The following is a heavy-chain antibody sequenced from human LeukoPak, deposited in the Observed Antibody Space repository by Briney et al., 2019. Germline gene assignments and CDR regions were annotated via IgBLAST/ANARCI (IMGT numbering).Heavy chain of an antibody. CDR3: ARSSSWNLFDAFDI. V-gene: IGHV4-30-4*01. J-gene: IGHJ3*02. Sequence: PSQTLSLTCTVSGGSISSGDYYWSWIRQPPGKGLEWIGYIYYSGSTYYNPSLKSRVTISVDTSKNQFSLKLSSVTAADTAVYYCARSSSWNLFDAFDIWGQGTMVTVSS. CDR2: IYYSGST. D-gene: IGHD6-13*01. CDR1: GGSISSGDYY.